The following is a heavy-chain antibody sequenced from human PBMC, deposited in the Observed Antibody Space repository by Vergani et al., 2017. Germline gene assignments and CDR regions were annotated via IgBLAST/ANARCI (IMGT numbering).Heavy chain of an antibody. J-gene: IGHJ6*02. CDR1: GYTFTGYY. Sequence: QVQLVQSGAEVKKPGASVKVSCKASGYTFTGYYMNWVRQAPGQGLEWMGWINPNSGGTNYAQKFQGRVTMTRDTSISTAYMELSRLRSDDTAVYYCARGDDILTGYYRNYYYYGMDVWGQGTTVTVSS. D-gene: IGHD3-9*01. CDR2: INPNSGGT. V-gene: IGHV1-2*02. CDR3: ARGDDILTGYYRNYYYYGMDV.